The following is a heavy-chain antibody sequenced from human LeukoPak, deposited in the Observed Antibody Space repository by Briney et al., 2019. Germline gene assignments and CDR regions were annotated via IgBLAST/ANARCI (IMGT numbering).Heavy chain of an antibody. CDR1: GYTFTGYY. CDR3: ARDFTGYDSNPDY. CDR2: INPNSGGT. Sequence: ASVKVSCKASGYTFTGYYMHWVRQAPGQGLEWLGWINPNSGGTNYAQKVQGRVTMTRDTSISTAYMELSRLRSDDTAVYYCARDFTGYDSNPDYWGQGTLVTVSS. D-gene: IGHD3-22*01. V-gene: IGHV1-2*02. J-gene: IGHJ4*02.